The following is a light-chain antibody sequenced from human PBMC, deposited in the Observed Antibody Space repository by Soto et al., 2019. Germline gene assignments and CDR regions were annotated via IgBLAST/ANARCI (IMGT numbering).Light chain of an antibody. CDR1: QSVTNNY. J-gene: IGKJ1*01. Sequence: THSPGTLSLSPGERATLSCRASQSVTNNYLDWFQQKPGQAPRLLIYDASIRADGIPDRFSGSGSETDFTLTISRLEPGDSAVYYCQQCSFSPRTFGQGTKVDIK. CDR3: QQCSFSPRT. V-gene: IGKV3-20*01. CDR2: DAS.